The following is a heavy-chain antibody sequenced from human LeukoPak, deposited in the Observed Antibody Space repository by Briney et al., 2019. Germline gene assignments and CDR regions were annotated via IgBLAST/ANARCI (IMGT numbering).Heavy chain of an antibody. D-gene: IGHD5-24*01. V-gene: IGHV5-51*01. CDR1: GYILTTYW. CDR3: ASRKKGMATAGFDY. J-gene: IGHJ4*02. CDR2: IYPGDSDT. Sequence: GESLKISCKGSGYILTTYWIGWVRQMPGKGLEWMGIIYPGDSDTRYSPSFQGHVTISADSSSSTAYLQWSSLKTSDTAIYYCASRKKGMATAGFDYWGQGTLVTVSS.